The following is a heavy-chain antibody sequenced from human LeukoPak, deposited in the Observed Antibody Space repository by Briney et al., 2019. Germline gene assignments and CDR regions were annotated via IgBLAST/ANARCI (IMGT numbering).Heavy chain of an antibody. V-gene: IGHV3-74*01. J-gene: IGHJ3*02. D-gene: IGHD2-15*01. CDR1: GFTFSSYW. CDR2: INSDGSST. CDR3: ARDLGEIVVAVAASNAFDI. Sequence: GGSLRLSCAASGFTFSSYWMHWVRQAPGKGLVWVSRINSDGSSTSYADSVKGRFTISRDNAKNTLYLQMNSLRAEDTAVYYCARDLGEIVVAVAASNAFDIWGQGTMVTVSS.